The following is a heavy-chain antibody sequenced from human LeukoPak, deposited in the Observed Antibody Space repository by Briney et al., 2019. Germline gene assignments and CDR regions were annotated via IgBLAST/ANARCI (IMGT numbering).Heavy chain of an antibody. V-gene: IGHV3-48*01. CDR3: ARVSRAPNSPVIDY. CDR1: GFTFSSYS. Sequence: TGGSLRLSCAASGFTFSSYSMMWVRQAPGKGLEWVSYISSSSSTIYYADSVKGRFTISRDNAKNSLYLQMNSLRAEDTAVYYCARVSRAPNSPVIDYWGQGTLVTVSS. D-gene: IGHD1/OR15-1a*01. J-gene: IGHJ4*02. CDR2: ISSSSSTI.